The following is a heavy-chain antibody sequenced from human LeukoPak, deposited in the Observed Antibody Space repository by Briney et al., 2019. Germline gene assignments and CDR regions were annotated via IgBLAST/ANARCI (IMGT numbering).Heavy chain of an antibody. Sequence: PGGSLRLSCAASGFTFSSYAMSWVRQAPGKGLEWVSAISGSGGSTYYADSVKGRFTISRDNSKNTPYLQMNSLRAEATAVYYCARDGYNYGGIDYWGQGTLVTVSS. J-gene: IGHJ4*02. CDR2: ISGSGGST. V-gene: IGHV3-23*01. D-gene: IGHD5-24*01. CDR1: GFTFSSYA. CDR3: ARDGYNYGGIDY.